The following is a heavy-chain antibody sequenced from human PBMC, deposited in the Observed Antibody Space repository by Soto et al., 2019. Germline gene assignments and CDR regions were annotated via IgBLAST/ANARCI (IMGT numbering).Heavy chain of an antibody. CDR1: GFTFKFYA. Sequence: GGSLRLSCAASGFTFKFYAMNWVRQAPGKGLEWVSGISGSGSSTYYADSVKGRFTISRDNSKNTLYLQMKSLRAEDTAVYSCAKGILVGAAAKMGILDPWGQGTLVTVSS. V-gene: IGHV3-23*01. CDR2: ISGSGSST. CDR3: AKGILVGAAAKMGILDP. D-gene: IGHD2-2*01. J-gene: IGHJ5*02.